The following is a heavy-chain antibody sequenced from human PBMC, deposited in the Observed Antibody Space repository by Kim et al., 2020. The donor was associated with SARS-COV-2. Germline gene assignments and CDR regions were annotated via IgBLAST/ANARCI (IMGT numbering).Heavy chain of an antibody. CDR2: DK. J-gene: IGHJ3*02. Sequence: DKYYSTSLKSRLTISKDTSRNQVVLTMTNMDPIDTATYYCARLTDINAFDIWGQGTNVTFSS. V-gene: IGHV2-70*13. D-gene: IGHD5-18*01. CDR3: ARLTDINAFDI.